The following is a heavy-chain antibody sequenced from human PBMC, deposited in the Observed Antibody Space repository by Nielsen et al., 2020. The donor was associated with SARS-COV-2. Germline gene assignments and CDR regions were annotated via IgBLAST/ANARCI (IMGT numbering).Heavy chain of an antibody. CDR1: GFTFSSYA. CDR2: ISSNGGST. V-gene: IGHV3-64*01. J-gene: IGHJ6*02. D-gene: IGHD6-13*01. Sequence: GGSLRLSCAASGFTFSSYAMHWVRQAPGKGLEYVSAISSNGGSTYYANSVKGSFTISRDNSKNTLYLQMGSLRAEDMAVYYCARAAYIAAAGTVHYYGMDVWGQGTTVTVSS. CDR3: ARAAYIAAAGTVHYYGMDV.